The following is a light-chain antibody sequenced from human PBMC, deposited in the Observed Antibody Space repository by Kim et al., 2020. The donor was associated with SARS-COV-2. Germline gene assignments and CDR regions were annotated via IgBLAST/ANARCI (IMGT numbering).Light chain of an antibody. Sequence: SPGERATLSCRASQSVSRSYLAWYQQKPGQAPRLLIYGASSRATGIPGRFSGSESGTDFTLTISRLEPEDFAVYYCQQYDMSPLTFGGGTKVDIK. V-gene: IGKV3-20*01. CDR1: QSVSRSY. CDR2: GAS. CDR3: QQYDMSPLT. J-gene: IGKJ4*02.